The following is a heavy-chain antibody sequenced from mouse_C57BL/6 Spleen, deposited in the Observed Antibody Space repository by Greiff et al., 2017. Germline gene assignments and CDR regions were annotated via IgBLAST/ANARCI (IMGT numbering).Heavy chain of an antibody. CDR1: GYTFTSYW. Sequence: QVQLKQPGAELVMPGASVKLSCKASGYTFTSYWMHWVKQRPGQGLEWIGEIDPSDSYTNYNQKFKGKSTLTVDKSSSTAYMQLSSLTSEDSAVYYCARWYYGGSSFDYWGQGTTLTVSS. CDR2: IDPSDSYT. D-gene: IGHD1-1*01. V-gene: IGHV1-69*01. CDR3: ARWYYGGSSFDY. J-gene: IGHJ2*01.